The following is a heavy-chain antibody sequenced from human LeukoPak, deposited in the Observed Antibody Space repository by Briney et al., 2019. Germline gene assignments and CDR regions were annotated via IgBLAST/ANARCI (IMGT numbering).Heavy chain of an antibody. CDR1: GGSISSGDYY. Sequence: SQSLSLTCTVSGGSISSGDYYWSWIRQPPGKGLEWIGYIYYSGSTYYNPSLKSRVTISVDTSKNQFSLKLSSVTAADTAVYYCASIGTLRGSSWSLDYWGQGTLVTVSS. D-gene: IGHD6-13*01. V-gene: IGHV4-30-4*08. J-gene: IGHJ4*02. CDR3: ASIGTLRGSSWSLDY. CDR2: IYYSGST.